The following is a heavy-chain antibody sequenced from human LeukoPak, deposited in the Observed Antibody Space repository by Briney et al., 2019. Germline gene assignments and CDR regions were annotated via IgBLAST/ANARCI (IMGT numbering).Heavy chain of an antibody. D-gene: IGHD5-18*01. J-gene: IGHJ4*02. CDR2: IYYSGST. V-gene: IGHV4-39*01. CDR1: GGSISSSSCY. CDR3: ASTRDTAMVTALDY. Sequence: SETLSLTCTVSGGSISSSSCYWGWIRQPPGKGLEWIGSIYYSGSTYYNPSLKSRVTISVDTSKNQFSLKLSSVTAADTAVYYCASTRDTAMVTALDYWGQGTLVTVSS.